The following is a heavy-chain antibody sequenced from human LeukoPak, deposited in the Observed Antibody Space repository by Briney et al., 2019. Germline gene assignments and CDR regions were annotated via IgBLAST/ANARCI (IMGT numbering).Heavy chain of an antibody. D-gene: IGHD2-15*01. J-gene: IGHJ4*02. Sequence: PGGSLRLSCTASAFTVSSNYMSWVRQAPGKGLEWVSVIYSSGTTSYADSVKGRFTVSRDNSKNTLFLQINSLSAEDTAVYFCAGGPKRITPFDYWGQGTLVTVSS. CDR2: IYSSGTT. V-gene: IGHV3-66*01. CDR1: AFTVSSNY. CDR3: AGGPKRITPFDY.